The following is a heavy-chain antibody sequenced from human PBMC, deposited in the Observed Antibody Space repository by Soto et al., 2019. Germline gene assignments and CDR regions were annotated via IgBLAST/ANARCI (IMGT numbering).Heavy chain of an antibody. CDR1: GGSIISSSYY. V-gene: IGHV4-39*01. D-gene: IGHD3-16*01. CDR3: ARLGGGWDPSIIRAFDI. CDR2: IYYSGST. Sequence: SETLSLTCTVSGGSIISSSYYFFGMRQPPWKGLEWIGSIYYSGSTYYNPSLKSRVTISVDTSKNQFSLKLSSVTAADTAVYYCARLGGGWDPSIIRAFDIWGQGTMVTVSS. J-gene: IGHJ3*02.